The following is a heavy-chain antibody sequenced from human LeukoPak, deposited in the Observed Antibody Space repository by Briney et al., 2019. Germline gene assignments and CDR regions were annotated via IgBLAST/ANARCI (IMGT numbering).Heavy chain of an antibody. CDR1: GFTFGNSW. CDR3: VVVVEPPDSDGFDV. V-gene: IGHV3-74*01. D-gene: IGHD1-14*01. Sequence: GGSLRLSCAASGFTFGNSWVHWVRQAPGKGLVWVSLINADGSTTTYADSVKGRSTISRDNARNTLSLQMNSLTIEDTAVYYCVVVVEPPDSDGFDVWGQGTMITVSS. CDR2: INADGSTT. J-gene: IGHJ3*01.